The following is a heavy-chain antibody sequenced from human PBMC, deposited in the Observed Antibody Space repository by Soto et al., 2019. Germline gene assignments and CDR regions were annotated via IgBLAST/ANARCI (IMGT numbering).Heavy chain of an antibody. Sequence: PSETLSLTCAVYGGSFSGYYWSWIRQPPGKGLEWIGEVNHGGTTSYNSSLKSRVTISADTSKNQFSLKLSSVTAADTAVYYCARAATIAAPGTIGGDKIDYWGQGTLVTVSS. CDR2: VNHGGTT. CDR3: ARAATIAAPGTIGGDKIDY. CDR1: GGSFSGYY. V-gene: IGHV4-34*01. J-gene: IGHJ4*02. D-gene: IGHD6-13*01.